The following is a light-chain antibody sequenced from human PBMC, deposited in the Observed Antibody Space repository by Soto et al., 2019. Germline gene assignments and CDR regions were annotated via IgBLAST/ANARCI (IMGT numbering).Light chain of an antibody. CDR3: SSYTSSSTLGYV. Sequence: QSVLTQLASVSGSPGQSITISCTGTSGDVGGYNYVSWYQHHPGKAPKLMIYEVSNRPSGVSNRFSGSKSGNAASLIISGLQAEDEADYYCSSYTSSSTLGYVFGTGTKATVL. J-gene: IGLJ1*01. CDR1: SGDVGGYNY. CDR2: EVS. V-gene: IGLV2-14*01.